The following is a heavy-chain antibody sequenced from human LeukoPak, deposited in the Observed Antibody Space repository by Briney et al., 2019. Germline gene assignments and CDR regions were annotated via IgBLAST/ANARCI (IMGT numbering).Heavy chain of an antibody. J-gene: IGHJ2*01. D-gene: IGHD3-16*01. CDR3: ARDWSGLTLGWGAWYFDL. CDR1: GFPFSNHA. V-gene: IGHV3-30*04. Sequence: PGRSLRLSCAASGFPFSNHAMHWVRQAPGKGLEWVGVLSYDGTHKDYGASVKGRFTISRDNSKNLLYLQMVSLREEDTAVYFCARDWSGLTLGWGAWYFDLWGRGTLVTVSS. CDR2: LSYDGTHK.